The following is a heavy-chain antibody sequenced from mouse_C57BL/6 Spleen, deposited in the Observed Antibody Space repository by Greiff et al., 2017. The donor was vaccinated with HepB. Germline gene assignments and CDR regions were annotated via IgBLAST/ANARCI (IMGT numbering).Heavy chain of an antibody. CDR3: AKQRGWYFDV. D-gene: IGHD6-1*01. J-gene: IGHJ1*03. CDR2: IYPGDGDT. CDR1: GYAFSSSW. Sequence: VQLQQSGPELVKPGASVKISCKASGYAFSSSWMNWVKQRPGKGLEWIGRIYPGDGDTNYNGKFKGKATLTADKSSSTAYMQLSSLTSEDSAVYFCAKQRGWYFDVWGTGTTVTVSS. V-gene: IGHV1-82*01.